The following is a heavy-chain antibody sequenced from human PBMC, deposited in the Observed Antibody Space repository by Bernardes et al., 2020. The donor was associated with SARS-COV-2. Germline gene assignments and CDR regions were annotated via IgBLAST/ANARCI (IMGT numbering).Heavy chain of an antibody. CDR1: GVSISIYY. CDR2: IYYSGST. J-gene: IGHJ6*02. CDR3: ARDVGMDV. V-gene: IGHV4-59*01. Sequence: SETLSLTCTVSGVSISIYYWSWIRQPPGKGLEWIGYIYYSGSTSYNPSLKGRVTISVDTSKNQFSLRLTSVTAADTAVYYCARDVGMDVWGQGTTVTVSS.